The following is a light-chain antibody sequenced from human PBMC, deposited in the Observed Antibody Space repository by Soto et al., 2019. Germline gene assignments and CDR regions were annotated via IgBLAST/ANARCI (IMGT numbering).Light chain of an antibody. CDR3: QHLNSYPH. CDR2: AAS. V-gene: IGKV1-9*01. J-gene: IGKJ4*01. Sequence: DIQLTQSPSSLSASVGDRVTITCRASQYIRSYLAWYQQKLGKAPKLLIYAASTLQSGVPSRFSGSGSGTDFTLTISSLQPEDFATYFCQHLNSYPHFGGGTKVEIK. CDR1: QYIRSY.